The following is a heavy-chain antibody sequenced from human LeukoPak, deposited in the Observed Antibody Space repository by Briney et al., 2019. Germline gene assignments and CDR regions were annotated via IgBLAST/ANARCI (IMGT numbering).Heavy chain of an antibody. J-gene: IGHJ3*02. D-gene: IGHD2-2*01. CDR3: ARNVVPAARARVLDI. Sequence: ASVKLSCKASGYTFTSYGISWVRQAPGQGLEWMGWINPNSGGTNYAQKFQGRVTMTRDTSISTAYMELSRLRSDDTAVYYCARNVVPAARARVLDICRQGRMVTVSS. V-gene: IGHV1-2*02. CDR2: INPNSGGT. CDR1: GYTFTSYG.